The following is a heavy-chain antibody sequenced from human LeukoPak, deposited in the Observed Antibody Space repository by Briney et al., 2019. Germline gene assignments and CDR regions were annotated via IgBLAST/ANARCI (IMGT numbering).Heavy chain of an antibody. D-gene: IGHD2-8*01. V-gene: IGHV3-48*03. CDR2: ISSSSNTV. Sequence: PGGSLRLSCAASGFTFSTYEMHRVRQAPGKGLEWVSCISSSSNTVYYVDSVKGRFTISRDNAKNSLYLQMNSLRAEDTAVYYCARDNGKNSYYYYGMDVWGKGTTVTVSS. CDR1: GFTFSTYE. J-gene: IGHJ6*04. CDR3: ARDNGKNSYYYYGMDV.